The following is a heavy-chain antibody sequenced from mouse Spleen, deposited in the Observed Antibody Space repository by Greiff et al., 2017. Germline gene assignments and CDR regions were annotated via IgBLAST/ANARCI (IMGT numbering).Heavy chain of an antibody. V-gene: IGHV1-59*01. CDR1: GYTFTSYW. D-gene: IGHD2-13*01. J-gene: IGHJ2*01. CDR2: IDPSDSYT. Sequence: QVQLQQSGAELVRPGTSVKLSCKASGYTFTSYWMHWVKQRPGQGLERIGVIDPSDSYTNYNQKFKGKATLTVDTSSSTAYMQLSSLTSEDSAVYYCARGGPGDPDYWGQGTTLTVSS. CDR3: ARGGPGDPDY.